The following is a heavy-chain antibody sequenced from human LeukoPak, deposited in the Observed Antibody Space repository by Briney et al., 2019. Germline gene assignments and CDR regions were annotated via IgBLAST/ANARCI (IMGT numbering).Heavy chain of an antibody. V-gene: IGHV1-18*01. CDR1: GYTFTSYG. Sequence: ASLKVSCKASGYTFTSYGVSWVRQAPGQRLEWLGWISAYNGNTNYAQKLQGRVTMTTDTSTSTAYMELRSLRSDDTAVYYCAREGYYDSSGYPPDYWGQGTLVTVSS. CDR2: ISAYNGNT. CDR3: AREGYYDSSGYPPDY. J-gene: IGHJ4*02. D-gene: IGHD3-22*01.